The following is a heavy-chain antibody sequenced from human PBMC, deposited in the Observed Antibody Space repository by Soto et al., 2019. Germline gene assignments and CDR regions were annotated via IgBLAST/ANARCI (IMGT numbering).Heavy chain of an antibody. CDR2: ISWNSGSI. J-gene: IGHJ4*02. V-gene: IGHV3-9*01. CDR1: GFTFDDYA. CDR3: AKGRQMVTAIPRAFDH. D-gene: IGHD2-21*02. Sequence: AGGSLRLSCAASGFTFDDYAMHWVRQAPGKGLEWVSGISWNSGSIDYADSVKGRFTISRDNAKNSLYLQMNSLRVEDTALYYCAKGRQMVTAIPRAFDHWGQGTLVTVS.